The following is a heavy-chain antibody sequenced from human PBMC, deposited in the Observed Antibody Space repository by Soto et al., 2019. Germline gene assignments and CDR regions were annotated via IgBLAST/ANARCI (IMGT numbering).Heavy chain of an antibody. D-gene: IGHD4-17*01. Sequence: QVQLQQWGAGLLKPSETLSLTCAVYGGSFSGYYWSWIREPPGKGLEWIGVINHSGSTNYNPSIKSRVTISVDTSKNQFSLTLSSVTDADTAVYYCARADYGDYRGLDYWGQGTLVTVSS. CDR2: INHSGST. J-gene: IGHJ4*02. V-gene: IGHV4-34*01. CDR1: GGSFSGYY. CDR3: ARADYGDYRGLDY.